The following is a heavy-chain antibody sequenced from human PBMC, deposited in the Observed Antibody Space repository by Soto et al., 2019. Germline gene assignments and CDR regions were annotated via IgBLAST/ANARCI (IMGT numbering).Heavy chain of an antibody. CDR1: GNTFSYRY. J-gene: IGHJ4*02. CDR2: ITPFSGDV. D-gene: IGHD1-26*01. Sequence: QMQLVQSGAEVKKTGSSVTVSCKALGNTFSYRYLHWVRQAPGQALEWMGWITPFSGDVHYAQKFQERVTLTRDRSINTAYMRMSSLRSDDTAIYFCASGGAGSGPFTWELPDHWGQGTLVTVSS. V-gene: IGHV1-45*02. CDR3: ASGGAGSGPFTWELPDH.